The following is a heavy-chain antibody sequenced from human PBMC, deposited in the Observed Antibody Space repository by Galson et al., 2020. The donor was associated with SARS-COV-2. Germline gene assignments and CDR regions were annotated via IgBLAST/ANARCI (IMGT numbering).Heavy chain of an antibody. D-gene: IGHD2-15*01. CDR1: GFTFSSYA. J-gene: IGHJ6*02. CDR3: ARALGGHYYYGMDV. CDR2: ISYDGSNK. Sequence: GESLKISCAASGFTFSSYAMHWVRQAPGKGLEWVAVISYDGSNKYYADSVKGRFTISRDNSKNTLYLQMNSLRAEDTAVYYCARALGGHYYYGMDVWGQGTTVTVSS. V-gene: IGHV3-30-3*01.